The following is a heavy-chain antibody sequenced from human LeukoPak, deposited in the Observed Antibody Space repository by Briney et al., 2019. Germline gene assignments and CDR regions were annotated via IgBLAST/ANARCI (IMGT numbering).Heavy chain of an antibody. CDR1: GGSISSTNW. V-gene: IGHV4-4*02. J-gene: IGHJ4*02. D-gene: IGHD1-26*01. CDR3: SRESGAFSPFGY. Sequence: SETLSLTCGVSGGSISSTNWWSWVRQPSGQGLEWIGEISLSGVTNYNPSLKSRVTMSLDRSKNHLSLTLTSVTAADTAVYYCSRESGAFSPFGYWGQGTLVTVSS. CDR2: ISLSGVT.